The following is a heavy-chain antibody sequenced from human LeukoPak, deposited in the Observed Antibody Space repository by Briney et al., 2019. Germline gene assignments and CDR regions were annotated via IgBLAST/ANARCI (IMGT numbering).Heavy chain of an antibody. J-gene: IGHJ4*02. CDR3: AKGSGSYKGIDY. V-gene: IGHV3-23*01. Sequence: GRSLRLSCAASRFTFSSYAMSWVRQAPGKGLEWVSAVSGSGGDTYYSDSVKGRFTISRDNSKNTLYLQMNSLRAEDTAVYYCAKGSGSYKGIDYWGQGTLVTVSS. CDR1: RFTFSSYA. D-gene: IGHD3-10*01. CDR2: VSGSGGDT.